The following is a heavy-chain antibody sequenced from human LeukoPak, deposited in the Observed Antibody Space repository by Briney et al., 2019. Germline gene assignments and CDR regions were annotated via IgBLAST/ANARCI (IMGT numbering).Heavy chain of an antibody. CDR1: GFTFSSYA. Sequence: GGSLRLSCAASGFTFSSYAMSWVRQAPGKGLEWVSAISGSGGSTYYADSVKGRFTISRDNSKDTLYLQMNSLRAEDTAVYYCAKDGTLNEVHDYWGQGTLVTVSS. J-gene: IGHJ4*02. CDR2: ISGSGGST. D-gene: IGHD1-1*01. V-gene: IGHV3-23*01. CDR3: AKDGTLNEVHDY.